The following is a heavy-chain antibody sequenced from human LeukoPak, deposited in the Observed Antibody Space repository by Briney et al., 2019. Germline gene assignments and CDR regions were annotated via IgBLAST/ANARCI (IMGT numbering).Heavy chain of an antibody. V-gene: IGHV4-61*02. Sequence: PSETLSLTCTVSGGSISSGSYYWSWIRQPAGKGLEWIGRIYTSGSTNYNPSLKSRVTISVDTSKDQFSLKLSSVTAADTAVYYCAGGYGSGSYYKDYWGQGTLVTVSS. D-gene: IGHD3-10*01. J-gene: IGHJ4*02. CDR1: GGSISSGSYY. CDR2: IYTSGST. CDR3: AGGYGSGSYYKDY.